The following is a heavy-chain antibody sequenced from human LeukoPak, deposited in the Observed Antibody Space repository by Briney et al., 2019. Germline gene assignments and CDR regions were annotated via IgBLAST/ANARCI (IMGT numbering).Heavy chain of an antibody. CDR3: ARAGFVTYDSSGYWSYFQH. CDR1: GGTFSSYA. V-gene: IGHV1-69*05. CDR2: IIPIFGTA. D-gene: IGHD3-22*01. J-gene: IGHJ1*01. Sequence: SVKVSCKASGGTFSSYAISWVRQAPGQGLEWMGGIIPIFGTANYAQKFQGRVTITTDDSTSTAYMELSSLRSEDTAVYYCARAGFVTYDSSGYWSYFQHWGQGTLVTVSS.